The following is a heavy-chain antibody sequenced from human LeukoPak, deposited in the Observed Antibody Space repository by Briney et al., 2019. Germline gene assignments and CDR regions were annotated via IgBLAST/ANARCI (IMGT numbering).Heavy chain of an antibody. CDR1: GFTFSTYA. D-gene: IGHD6-13*01. CDR3: ANPKVLLAATDY. Sequence: GGSLRLSCAASGFTFSTYAMNWVRQAPGKGLEWVSVISGSGGTTYYADSVKGRFTISRDNSKNTLYLQMNSLRAEDTAVYYCANPKVLLAATDYWGQGTLVTVSS. CDR2: ISGSGGTT. V-gene: IGHV3-23*01. J-gene: IGHJ4*02.